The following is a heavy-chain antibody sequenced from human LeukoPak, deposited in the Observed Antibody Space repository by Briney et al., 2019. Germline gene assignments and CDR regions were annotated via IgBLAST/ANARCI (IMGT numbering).Heavy chain of an antibody. CDR1: GFTVSSNY. CDR2: IYSGSST. Sequence: PGGSLRLSCAASGFTVSSNYMSWVRQAPGKGLEWVSVIYSGSSTYYADSVKGRFTVSRDNSKNTLYLQMNSLRAEDTAVYYCARGAARPPPYFDSWGQGILVTVSS. V-gene: IGHV3-53*01. CDR3: ARGAARPPPYFDS. J-gene: IGHJ4*02. D-gene: IGHD6-6*01.